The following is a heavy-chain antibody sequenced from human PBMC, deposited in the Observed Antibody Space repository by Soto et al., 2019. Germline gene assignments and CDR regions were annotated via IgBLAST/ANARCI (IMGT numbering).Heavy chain of an antibody. CDR1: GFTFNTYA. Sequence: GGSLRLSCAASGFTFNTYAMSWVRQAPGKGLEWVSAISGSGGSTNYADSVKGRFTTSRDNSKNTLYLQMKRLRAEDTAVYYCAKVGDASGYYYDFDYWGQGTLVTVSS. CDR3: AKVGDASGYYYDFDY. J-gene: IGHJ4*02. CDR2: ISGSGGST. D-gene: IGHD3-22*01. V-gene: IGHV3-23*01.